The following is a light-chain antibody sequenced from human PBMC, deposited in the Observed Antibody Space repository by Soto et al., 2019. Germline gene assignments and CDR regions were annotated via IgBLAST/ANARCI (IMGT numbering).Light chain of an antibody. CDR2: GAS. CDR3: QQLYSSPLT. J-gene: IGKJ4*01. Sequence: DIQLTQSPSFLSASIGDRVSITCRASQDISSYLAWYQRKPGQAPKLLIYGASTLQSGVPSSFSGSGSGTEFTLTISSLQPEDCATYYCQQLYSSPLTFGGGTKVEIK. V-gene: IGKV1-9*01. CDR1: QDISSY.